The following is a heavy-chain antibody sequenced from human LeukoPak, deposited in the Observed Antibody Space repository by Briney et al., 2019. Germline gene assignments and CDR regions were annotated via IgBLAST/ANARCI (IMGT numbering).Heavy chain of an antibody. CDR1: EFTASSNY. CDR3: AGGLPTPFDY. Sequence: GGSLRLSFAASEFTASSNYMSWVRQAPGKGLEWVSVIYSGAGTYYADSVKGRFTISRDNSKNALYLQMNSLRAEDTAVYYCAGGLPTPFDYWGQGTLVTVSS. V-gene: IGHV3-53*01. D-gene: IGHD5-18*01. CDR2: IYSGAGT. J-gene: IGHJ4*02.